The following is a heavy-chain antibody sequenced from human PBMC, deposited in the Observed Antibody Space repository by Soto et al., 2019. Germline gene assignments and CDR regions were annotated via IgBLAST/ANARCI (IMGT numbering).Heavy chain of an antibody. Sequence: GGSLRLSCAASGFGFTFSTSAMSWVRQAPGKGLEWVSTFRESGGTTYYADSVKGRFTISRDNSKNTLYLQMNSLRAEDTAVYYCAKDQSIVVVVAATREAPRLGFDPWGQGTLVTVSS. CDR3: AKDQSIVVVVAATREAPRLGFDP. V-gene: IGHV3-23*01. D-gene: IGHD2-15*01. CDR2: FRESGGTT. CDR1: GFGFTFSTSA. J-gene: IGHJ5*02.